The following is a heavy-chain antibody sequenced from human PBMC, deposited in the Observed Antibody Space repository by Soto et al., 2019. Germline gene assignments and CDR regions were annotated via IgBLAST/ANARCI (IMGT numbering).Heavy chain of an antibody. CDR3: AKGATTVSPFDY. J-gene: IGHJ4*02. CDR2: IIWNSGSI. Sequence: PXGSLKLSCSAAGFTFDDYAMHWVRQAPGKGLEWVSGIIWNSGSIGYADSVKGRFTISRDNAKNSLYLQMNSLRAEDTALYYCAKGATTVSPFDYWGQGPLATVSS. V-gene: IGHV3-9*01. CDR1: GFTFDDYA. D-gene: IGHD4-4*01.